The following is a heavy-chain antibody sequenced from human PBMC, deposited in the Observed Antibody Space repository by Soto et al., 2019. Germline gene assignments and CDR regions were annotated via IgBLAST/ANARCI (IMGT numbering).Heavy chain of an antibody. CDR1: GGSLSDYF. Sequence: SETLSLTCVVSGGSLSDYFWSWIRQPPGMALEWIGEINHRGSTNYNPSLKSRVTISVDTSKNQFSLKLSSVTAADTAVYYCARGPSSNFWSGNYYMDVWGKGTTVTVSS. CDR3: ARGPSSNFWSGNYYMDV. V-gene: IGHV4-34*01. D-gene: IGHD3-3*01. CDR2: INHRGST. J-gene: IGHJ6*03.